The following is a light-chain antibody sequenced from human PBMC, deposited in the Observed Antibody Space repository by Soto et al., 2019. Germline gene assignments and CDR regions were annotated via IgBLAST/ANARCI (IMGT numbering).Light chain of an antibody. CDR2: DAS. J-gene: IGKJ1*01. CDR1: QSVSFY. Sequence: EIVLTQSPATLSFSPGERATLSCRASQSVSFYLAWYQQKPGQAPRLLIYDASNRATGIPARFSGSESGTDFTLTISSLEPEDFAVYYCQQRRTFGQGTKVDIK. V-gene: IGKV3-11*01. CDR3: QQRRT.